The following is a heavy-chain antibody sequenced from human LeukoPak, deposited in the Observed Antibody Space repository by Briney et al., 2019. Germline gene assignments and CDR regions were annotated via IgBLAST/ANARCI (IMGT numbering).Heavy chain of an antibody. CDR1: GGTFSSYA. V-gene: IGHV1-69*05. Sequence: SVKVSCKASGGTFSSYAISWVRQAPGQGLEWMGGIIPIFGTANYAQKFQGRVTITTDESTSTAYMELSSLRSEDTAVYYCARSTTYYDILTGSYFDPWGQGTLVAVSS. J-gene: IGHJ5*02. CDR2: IIPIFGTA. CDR3: ARSTTYYDILTGSYFDP. D-gene: IGHD3-9*01.